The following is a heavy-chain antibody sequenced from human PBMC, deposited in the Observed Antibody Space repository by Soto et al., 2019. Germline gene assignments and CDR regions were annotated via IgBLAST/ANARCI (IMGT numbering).Heavy chain of an antibody. D-gene: IGHD4-4*01. V-gene: IGHV1-2*04. CDR2: INPNSGGT. Sequence: QVQLVQSGAEVKKPGASVKVSCKASGYTFTGYYMHWVRQAPGQGLEWLGWINPNSGGTNYAQKFQGCVTMTRYTSISTAYIGLSRLRSDDTAVYYCARAPLSNYVLPFVYWGQGTLVTVSS. CDR1: GYTFTGYY. J-gene: IGHJ4*02. CDR3: ARAPLSNYVLPFVY.